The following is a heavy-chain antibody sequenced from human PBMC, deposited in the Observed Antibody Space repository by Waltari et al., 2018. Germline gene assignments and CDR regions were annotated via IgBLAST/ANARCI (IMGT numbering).Heavy chain of an antibody. CDR3: ARDPSTMIVEGGAFDI. CDR1: GFTFSSYA. Sequence: EVQLLESGGGLVQPGGSLRLSCAASGFTFSSYAMSWVRQAPGKGLEWVSAISGSSSYIYYADSVKGRFTISRDNAKNSLYLQMNSLRAEDTAVYYCARDPSTMIVEGGAFDIWGQGTMVTVSS. V-gene: IGHV3-21*01. J-gene: IGHJ3*02. CDR2: ISGSSSYI. D-gene: IGHD3-22*01.